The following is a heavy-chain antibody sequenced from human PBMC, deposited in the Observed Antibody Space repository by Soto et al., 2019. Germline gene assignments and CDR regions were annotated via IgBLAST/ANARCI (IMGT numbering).Heavy chain of an antibody. D-gene: IGHD1-20*01. CDR3: ARELGLYNRGMDV. CDR2: ISYDGSNK. J-gene: IGHJ6*02. Sequence: QVQLVESGGGVVQPGRSLRLSCAASGFTFSSYAMHWVRQAPGKGLEWVAVISYDGSNKYYADSVQGRFTISRDNSKNTLYLQMNSLRAEDTAVYYCARELGLYNRGMDVWGQGTTVTVSS. CDR1: GFTFSSYA. V-gene: IGHV3-30-3*01.